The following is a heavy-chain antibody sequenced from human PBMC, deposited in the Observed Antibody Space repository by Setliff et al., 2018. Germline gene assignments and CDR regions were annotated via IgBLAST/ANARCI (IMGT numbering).Heavy chain of an antibody. CDR3: WGFSGGYYSDY. CDR1: GFIFSDFA. J-gene: IGHJ4*02. Sequence: PGESLKISCAVSGFIFSDFAMHWVRQAPGKGLEWVALIHNDGISKNYADSVKGRFTIFRDNSKNTLYLQMSSLRVDDTAVYYCWGFSGGYYSDYWGQGIQVTVSS. V-gene: IGHV3-30*02. D-gene: IGHD3-3*01. CDR2: IHNDGISK.